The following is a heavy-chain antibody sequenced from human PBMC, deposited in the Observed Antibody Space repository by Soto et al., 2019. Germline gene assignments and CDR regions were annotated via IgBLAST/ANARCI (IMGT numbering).Heavy chain of an antibody. J-gene: IGHJ3*02. CDR1: GGYISGGYYS. CDR3: ATYRKFFQI. Sequence: QLQLQESGSGLVKPSQTLSLTCAVSGGYISGGYYSWRWIRPPPGKGLEWIGFIYNSGRTYYNSSLKSRVTISVDRSKNHFFLNLTAVTAAYTTVYYCATYRKFFQIWGQGTKVTVSS. CDR2: IYNSGRT. V-gene: IGHV4-30-2*01.